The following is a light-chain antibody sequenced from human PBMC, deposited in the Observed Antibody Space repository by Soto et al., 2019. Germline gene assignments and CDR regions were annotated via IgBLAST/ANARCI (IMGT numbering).Light chain of an antibody. J-gene: IGKJ4*01. Sequence: EIVLTQSPATLSLSPGERATLSCRASQSVSSYLAWYQQKPGQAPRLLRYDASNRATGIPARFSGSGSGTDFTLTISSLEPEDFAVYSCQQRSNWPPALTFGGGTKVEIK. CDR1: QSVSSY. CDR3: QQRSNWPPALT. V-gene: IGKV3-11*01. CDR2: DAS.